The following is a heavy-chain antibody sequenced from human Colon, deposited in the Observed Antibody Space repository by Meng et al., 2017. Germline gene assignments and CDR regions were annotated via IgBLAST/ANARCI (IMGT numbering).Heavy chain of an antibody. J-gene: IGHJ3*02. Sequence: GESLKISCTASGFTFSDSYMSWVRQAPGKGLEWVSVIYSGGSTYYADSVKGRFTISRDNSKNTLYLQMNSLRAEDTAVYYCARAALEMATLSAFDIWGQGTMVTVSS. V-gene: IGHV3-66*02. CDR2: IYSGGST. CDR3: ARAALEMATLSAFDI. CDR1: GFTFSDSY. D-gene: IGHD5-24*01.